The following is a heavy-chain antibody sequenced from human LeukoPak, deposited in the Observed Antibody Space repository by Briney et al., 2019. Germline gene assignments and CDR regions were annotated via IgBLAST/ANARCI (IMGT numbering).Heavy chain of an antibody. CDR2: VSYSGST. Sequence: SETLSLTCTVSGHSISATTYHWGWIRQPPGKGLEWIGSVSYSGSTYSNPSLKSRVTMSVDTSKNHVSLKLTSVTAADTAVYYCAIRIGEGNLYGLDVWGQGTTVTVSS. D-gene: IGHD4-17*01. CDR3: AIRIGEGNLYGLDV. V-gene: IGHV4-39*02. J-gene: IGHJ6*02. CDR1: GHSISATTYH.